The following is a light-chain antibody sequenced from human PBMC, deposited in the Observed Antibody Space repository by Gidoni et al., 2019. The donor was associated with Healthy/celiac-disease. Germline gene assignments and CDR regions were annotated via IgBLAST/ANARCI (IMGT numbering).Light chain of an antibody. J-gene: IGKJ1*01. V-gene: IGKV3-15*01. Sequence: EIVMTQSPATLSGSPGDRATLPCRASQSVSSNLAWYQQKPGQAPRLLIYGAATRATGIPARFSGSGSGTKFTLTISSLQSEDFAVYYCQQYNNWLPWTFXQXTKVEIK. CDR1: QSVSSN. CDR3: QQYNNWLPWT. CDR2: GAA.